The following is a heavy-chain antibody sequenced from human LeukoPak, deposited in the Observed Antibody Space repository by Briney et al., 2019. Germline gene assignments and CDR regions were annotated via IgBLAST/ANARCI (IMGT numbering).Heavy chain of an antibody. CDR2: IWYDESNK. D-gene: IGHD2-15*01. V-gene: IGHV3-30*02. Sequence: GGSLRLSCAASGFTFSSYGMHWVRQAPGKGLEWVAFIWYDESNKYYADSVKGRFTISRDNSKNTLYLQMNSLKAEDTAVYYCAKDLTPYCSCGSCYSSHDAFDIWGQGTMVTVSS. J-gene: IGHJ3*02. CDR3: AKDLTPYCSCGSCYSSHDAFDI. CDR1: GFTFSSYG.